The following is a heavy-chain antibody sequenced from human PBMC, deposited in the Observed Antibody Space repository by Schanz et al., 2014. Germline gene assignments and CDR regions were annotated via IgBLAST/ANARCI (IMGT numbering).Heavy chain of an antibody. CDR3: AKELNRRGGQTNFYYYYGMDV. Sequence: EVQLVESGGGLVQPGRSLRLSCVASGFRFDDYAMHWVRQAPGKGLEWVSGMSWNAGSLGYGDSVKGRFTISRDNAKNSLYQQMNTLRLEDTAVYYCAKELNRRGGQTNFYYYYGMDVWGQGTTVTVSS. CDR1: GFRFDDYA. J-gene: IGHJ6*02. CDR2: MSWNAGSL. D-gene: IGHD5-12*01. V-gene: IGHV3-9*01.